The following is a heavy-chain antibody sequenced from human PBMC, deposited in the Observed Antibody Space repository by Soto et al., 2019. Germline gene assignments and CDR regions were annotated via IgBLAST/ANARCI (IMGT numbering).Heavy chain of an antibody. D-gene: IGHD2-2*01. V-gene: IGHV3-21*01. CDR1: GFTFSTYN. Sequence: GGSLRLSCAASGFTFSTYNMNWVRQAPGKGLEWVSSISTSSSYIYYADSVKGRFTISRDNAKNSLYLQMNSLRPEDTAAYYCARDRHSASGYYFDYWGQGTLVTVSS. CDR2: ISTSSSYI. J-gene: IGHJ4*02. CDR3: ARDRHSASGYYFDY.